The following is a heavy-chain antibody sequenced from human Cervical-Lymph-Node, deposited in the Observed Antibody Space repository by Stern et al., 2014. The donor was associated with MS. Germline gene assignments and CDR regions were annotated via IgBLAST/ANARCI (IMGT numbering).Heavy chain of an antibody. D-gene: IGHD2-15*01. CDR1: GFSVATAGVG. J-gene: IGHJ4*02. Sequence: QVTLQASGPTLVKPTQTVTLTCTLSGFSVATAGVGVGWIRQPPGKCLEWLAIIYWDDDKLYSPSLKNRLAIIKDTSKNQVVLTMTNVDPVDTATYYCAHSRVKYCRGGTCYSSLFDYWGQGTLVTVSS. CDR3: AHSRVKYCRGGTCYSSLFDY. V-gene: IGHV2-5*02. CDR2: IYWDDDK.